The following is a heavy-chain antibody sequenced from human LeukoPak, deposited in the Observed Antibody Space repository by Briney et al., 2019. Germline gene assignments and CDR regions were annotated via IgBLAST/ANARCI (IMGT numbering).Heavy chain of an antibody. V-gene: IGHV4-59*08. Sequence: SETLSLTCTVSGGSISSYYWSWIRQPPGKGLEWIGDIYYSGSTNYNPSLKSRVTRSVDTSKNQFSLRLSSVTAADTAVYYSARLASGSYGPLTPFDYWGQGTLVTVSS. CDR1: GGSISSYY. CDR3: ARLASGSYGPLTPFDY. D-gene: IGHD1-26*01. CDR2: IYYSGST. J-gene: IGHJ4*02.